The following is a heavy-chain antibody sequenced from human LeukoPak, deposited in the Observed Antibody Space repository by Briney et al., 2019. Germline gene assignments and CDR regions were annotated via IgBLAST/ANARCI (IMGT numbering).Heavy chain of an antibody. CDR3: ARDRLLFSVYSNPRFDY. D-gene: IGHD4-11*01. CDR1: GDTFTSYG. Sequence: ASVKVSCKASGDTFTSYGISWVRQAPGQGLEWMGWISAYNGNTNYAQKLQGRVTITTDTSTSTAYMELRSLRSDDTAVYYCARDRLLFSVYSNPRFDYWGQGTLVTVSS. J-gene: IGHJ4*02. V-gene: IGHV1-18*01. CDR2: ISAYNGNT.